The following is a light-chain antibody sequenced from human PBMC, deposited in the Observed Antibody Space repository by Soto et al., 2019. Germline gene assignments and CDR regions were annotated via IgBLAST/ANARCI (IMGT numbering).Light chain of an antibody. J-gene: IGKJ4*01. V-gene: IGKV3-15*01. Sequence: EIGMAQSPATLSVSPEEGATLSCKASQNVYNNLALYQQRPGQPPRLLIYDASTRATGISARFSGSGYGTEFTLTIISLQSEDFAVYFCQQCRNWPLTFGGGTKVDIK. CDR1: QNVYNN. CDR3: QQCRNWPLT. CDR2: DAS.